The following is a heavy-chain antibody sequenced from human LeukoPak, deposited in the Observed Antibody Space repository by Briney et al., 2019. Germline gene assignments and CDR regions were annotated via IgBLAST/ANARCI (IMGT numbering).Heavy chain of an antibody. J-gene: IGHJ6*02. Sequence: GRSLRLSCAASGFTFSNYGMHWVRQAPGKGLEWVAVTWYDGSNKYYADSVKGRFTISRDNSKNTLYLQMNSLRAEDTAVHYCARVLVPAATSRYYYYGMDVWGQGTTVTVSS. V-gene: IGHV3-33*01. CDR3: ARVLVPAATSRYYYYGMDV. D-gene: IGHD2-2*01. CDR2: TWYDGSNK. CDR1: GFTFSNYG.